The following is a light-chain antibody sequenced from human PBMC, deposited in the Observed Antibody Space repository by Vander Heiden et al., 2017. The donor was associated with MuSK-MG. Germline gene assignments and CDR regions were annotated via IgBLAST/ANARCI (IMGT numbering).Light chain of an antibody. V-gene: IGKV1-12*02. Sequence: DILMTQFPSSVSASVGDSVTITCRASQAISRWLAWYQQKPGPAPKLLIYAASSLQGGVSSRFSGSGSGTEFTLTINNLRPEDFATYYCQQANSFPSFTFGGGTKVEIK. CDR2: AAS. CDR3: QQANSFPSFT. CDR1: QAISRW. J-gene: IGKJ4*01.